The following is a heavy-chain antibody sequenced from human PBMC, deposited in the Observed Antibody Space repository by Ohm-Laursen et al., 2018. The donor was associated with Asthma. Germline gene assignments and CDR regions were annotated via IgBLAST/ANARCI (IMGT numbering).Heavy chain of an antibody. D-gene: IGHD6-6*01. Sequence: TLSLTCAVYGGSFSGYYWSWIRQPPGKGLEWIGEINHSGSTNYNPSLKSRVTISVDTSKNQFSLKLSSVTAADTAVYYCARGEYSSSYDAFDIWGQGTMITVSS. CDR2: INHSGST. CDR3: ARGEYSSSYDAFDI. V-gene: IGHV4-34*01. J-gene: IGHJ3*02. CDR1: GGSFSGYY.